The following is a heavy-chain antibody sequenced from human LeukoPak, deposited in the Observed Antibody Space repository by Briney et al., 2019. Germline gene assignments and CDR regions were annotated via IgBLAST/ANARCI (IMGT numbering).Heavy chain of an antibody. Sequence: TSVRVSCKASGYTFTGEFMNWLRQGPGQGLEWIGWINPNSGATHYAQKFQGRIIMTRDTSISTAYMELSRLTSDDTAIYYCARAWITATTSFDYWGQGTLVTVSS. CDR3: ARAWITATTSFDY. D-gene: IGHD1-7*01. J-gene: IGHJ4*02. V-gene: IGHV1-2*02. CDR2: INPNSGAT. CDR1: GYTFTGEF.